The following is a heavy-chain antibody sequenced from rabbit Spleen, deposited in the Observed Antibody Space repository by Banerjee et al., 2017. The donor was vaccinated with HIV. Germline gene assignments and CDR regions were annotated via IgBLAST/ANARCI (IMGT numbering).Heavy chain of an antibody. CDR3: ARDGAGGSYFDL. CDR1: GFTLSSYY. D-gene: IGHD8-1*01. V-gene: IGHV1S7*01. CDR2: IDPVFGIT. Sequence: QLEESAGGLVQPGGSLKLSCKASGFTLSSYYMNWVRQAPGKGLEWIGYIDPVFGITYYANWVNGRFSISRENAQTTVLLQMTSLTAADAATYFCARDGAGGSYFDLWGPGTLVTVS. J-gene: IGHJ4*01.